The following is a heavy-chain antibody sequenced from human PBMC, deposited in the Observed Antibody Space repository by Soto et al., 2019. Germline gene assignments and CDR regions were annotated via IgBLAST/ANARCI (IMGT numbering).Heavy chain of an antibody. J-gene: IGHJ4*02. Sequence: SETLSLTCTVSGGSMSSSSCYWGWIRQPPGKGLEWIANMYFSGFYSGSTSYNPSLKSRVTTSVDTSKNQFSLQVSSVTAADTAVYYCARGFDILTFGFCLDYWGQGTLVTVSS. CDR1: GGSMSSSSCY. D-gene: IGHD3-9*01. V-gene: IGHV4-39*01. CDR3: ARGFDILTFGFCLDY. CDR2: MYFSGFYSGST.